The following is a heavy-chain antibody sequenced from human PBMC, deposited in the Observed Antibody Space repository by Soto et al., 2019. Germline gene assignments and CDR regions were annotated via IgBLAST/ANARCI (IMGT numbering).Heavy chain of an antibody. J-gene: IGHJ6*02. D-gene: IGHD2-15*01. V-gene: IGHV1-69*01. CDR2: IIPIFGTA. CDR1: GGTFSSYA. CDR3: ARRKVVVAATYYYYYGMDV. Sequence: QVQLVQSGAEVKTPGSSVKVSCKASGGTFSSYAISWVRQAPGQGLEWMGGIIPIFGTANYAQKFQGRVTIAADEATSTAYMELSSLRSEDTAVYYCARRKVVVAATYYYYYGMDVWGQGTTVTVSS.